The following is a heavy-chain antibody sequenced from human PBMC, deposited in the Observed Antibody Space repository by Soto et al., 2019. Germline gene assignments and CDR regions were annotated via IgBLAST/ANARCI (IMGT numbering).Heavy chain of an antibody. CDR1: GYSFTSLD. CDR2: MQPSTGRT. CDR3: ARGVSAGVDY. D-gene: IGHD1-26*01. Sequence: ASVKVSCKASGYSFTSLDINWVRQTAGQGLEWMGWMQPSTGRTGYAQKFQGRVTMTRDTSLNTAYMELTTLTSDDTAFYYCARGVSAGVDYWGQGTLVTVSS. V-gene: IGHV1-8*01. J-gene: IGHJ4*02.